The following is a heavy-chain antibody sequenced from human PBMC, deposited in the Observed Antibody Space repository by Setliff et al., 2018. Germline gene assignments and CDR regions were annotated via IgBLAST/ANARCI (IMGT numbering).Heavy chain of an antibody. D-gene: IGHD3-10*01. CDR3: ARPGRSNYWDSFDY. Sequence: GGSLRLSCAASGFSLRIFWMSWVRQTPGRGLEWVATIKQDGSEKFYVDSVKGRFTISRDNAKKSLDLQMNSLRVDDTAVYYCARPGRSNYWDSFDYWGQGILVTVSS. CDR2: IKQDGSEK. CDR1: GFSLRIFW. V-gene: IGHV3-7*01. J-gene: IGHJ4*02.